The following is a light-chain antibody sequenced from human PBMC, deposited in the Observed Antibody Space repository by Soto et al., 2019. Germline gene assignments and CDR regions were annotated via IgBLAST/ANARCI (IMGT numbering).Light chain of an antibody. J-gene: IGKJ2*01. V-gene: IGKV3-15*01. CDR3: QQYNNWPPYT. CDR2: GAS. Sequence: EIVMTQSPATLSVSPGERATLSCRASQSVSSNLAWYQQKPGQAPRLLIYGASTRATGIPARFSGSGSGTEFTLTISSLQSEAFAVYYCQQYNNWPPYTFGQGTKLEIE. CDR1: QSVSSN.